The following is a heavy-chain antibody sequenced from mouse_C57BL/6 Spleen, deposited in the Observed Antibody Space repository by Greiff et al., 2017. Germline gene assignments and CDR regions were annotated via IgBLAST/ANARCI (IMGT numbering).Heavy chain of an antibody. V-gene: IGHV3-6*01. J-gene: IGHJ2*02. CDR2: ISYDGSN. CDR3: ARGDSSGYDYDFDY. CDR1: GYSITSGYY. D-gene: IGHD3-2*02. Sequence: EVQLQESGPGLVKPSQSLSLTCSVTGYSITSGYYWNWIRQFPGNKLEWMGYISYDGSNNYNPSLKNRISITRDTSKNQFFLKLNSVTTEDTATYYCARGDSSGYDYDFDYWGQGTSLTVSS.